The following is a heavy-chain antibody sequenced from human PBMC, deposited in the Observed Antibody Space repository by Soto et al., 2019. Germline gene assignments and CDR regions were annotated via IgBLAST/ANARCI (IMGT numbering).Heavy chain of an antibody. J-gene: IGHJ4*02. CDR2: ISGSGGST. CDR1: GCPFSSYA. D-gene: IGHD3-22*01. Sequence: GGSLRLSSASSGCPFSSYAMSWVRQAPGKGLEWVSAISGSGGSTYYADSVKGRFTISRDNSKNTLYLQMNSLRAEDTAVYYCAKDPSYDSSGYYYDWVNYWGQGTLVTVSS. V-gene: IGHV3-23*01. CDR3: AKDPSYDSSGYYYDWVNY.